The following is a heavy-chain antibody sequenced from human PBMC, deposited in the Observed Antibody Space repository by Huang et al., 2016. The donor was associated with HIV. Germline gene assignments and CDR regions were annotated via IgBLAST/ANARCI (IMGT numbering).Heavy chain of an antibody. V-gene: IGHV3-30*14. CDR2: ISFDGRNK. CDR3: ARDTTTVAGLDF. D-gene: IGHD6-19*01. CDR1: GFTFRDHP. Sequence: QVQLVESGGGVVQPGRSLRLSCAVSGFTFRDHPMHWVRQAPGKGRGWGAVISFDGRNKFYADFVRGRFTISRDNSKNILYLQLNSLTPADTSIYYCARDTTTVAGLDFWGQGALVTVSS. J-gene: IGHJ4*02.